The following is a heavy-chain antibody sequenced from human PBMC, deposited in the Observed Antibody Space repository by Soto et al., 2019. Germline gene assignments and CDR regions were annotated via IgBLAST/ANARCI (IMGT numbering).Heavy chain of an antibody. CDR3: ARVTMVIRDSDHFGVDV. CDR2: ISHTGTT. CDR1: GFPISSPYS. J-gene: IGHJ6*02. D-gene: IGHD4-17*01. Sequence: PXGTLSLTCLVSGFPISSPYSWGCIRQPPGKGLEWIGSISHTGTTSYSPSLTSRVSISVDTSKNQVSLKLTSVTAADTAVYFCARVTMVIRDSDHFGVDVWGHGTTVTVSS. V-gene: IGHV4-38-2*02.